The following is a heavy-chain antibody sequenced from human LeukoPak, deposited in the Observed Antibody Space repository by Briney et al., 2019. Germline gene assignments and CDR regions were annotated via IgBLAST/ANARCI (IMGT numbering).Heavy chain of an antibody. J-gene: IGHJ5*02. V-gene: IGHV4-39*01. CDR3: ARREWFDP. Sequence: SETLSLTCTVSGGSISSSNYYWGWIRQPPGKGLEWIGTIYYSGNTYYSPSLRSRVSVSVDTSKNQFSLKLSSVTAADTAVYYCARREWFDPWGQGTLVTVSS. CDR2: IYYSGNT. CDR1: GGSISSSNYY.